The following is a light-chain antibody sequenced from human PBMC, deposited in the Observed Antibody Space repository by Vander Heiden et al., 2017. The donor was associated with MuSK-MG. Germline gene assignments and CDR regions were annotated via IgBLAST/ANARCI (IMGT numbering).Light chain of an antibody. CDR3: QQSYSTPYT. CDR1: QSISSY. CDR2: AAS. J-gene: IGKJ2*01. V-gene: IGKV1-39*01. Sequence: DIQMTQSPSSLSASVGDRVTITCRASQSISSYLNWYQQQPGKAPKLMIYAASSVQSGVPSRFSGSGSGTDFTLTISRLQPEDFATYYCQQSYSTPYTFGQGTKLEIK.